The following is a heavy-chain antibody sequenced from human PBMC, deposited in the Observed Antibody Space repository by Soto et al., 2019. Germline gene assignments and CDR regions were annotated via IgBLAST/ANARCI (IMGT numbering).Heavy chain of an antibody. CDR2: IYYSGST. J-gene: IGHJ4*02. CDR1: GGSISSGGYY. V-gene: IGHV4-31*03. CDR3: VYGSGSYTYYFVY. Sequence: PSETLSLTCTVSGGSISSGGYYWSWIRQHPGKGLEWIGYIYYSGSTYYNPSLKSRVTISVDTSKNQFSLKLSSVTAADTAVYYCVYGSGSYTYYFVYWGQGPLVTVSS. D-gene: IGHD3-10*01.